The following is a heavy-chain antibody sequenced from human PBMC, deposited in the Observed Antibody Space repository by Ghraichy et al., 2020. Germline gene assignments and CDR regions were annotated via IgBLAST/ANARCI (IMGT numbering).Heavy chain of an antibody. V-gene: IGHV4-34*01. J-gene: IGHJ6*02. CDR3: ARARYYYGMGV. CDR1: GGSFSGYY. Sequence: SETLSLTCAVYGGSFSGYYWSWIRQPPGKGLEWIGEINHSGSTNYNPSLKSRVTISVDTSKNQFSLKLSSVTAADTAVYYCARARYYYGMGVWGQGTTVTVSS. CDR2: INHSGST.